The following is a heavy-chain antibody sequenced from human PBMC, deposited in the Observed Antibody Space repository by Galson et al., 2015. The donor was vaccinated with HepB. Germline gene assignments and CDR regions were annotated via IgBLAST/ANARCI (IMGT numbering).Heavy chain of an antibody. CDR3: AREYYYDSSGYHNYFDY. J-gene: IGHJ4*02. V-gene: IGHV1-69*13. Sequence: SVKVSCKASGGTFSSYAISWVRQAPGQGLEWMGGIIPIFGTANYAQKFQGRVTITADETTSTAYMGLRSLRSDDTAVYYCAREYYYDSSGYHNYFDYWGQGTLVTVSS. CDR2: IIPIFGTA. CDR1: GGTFSSYA. D-gene: IGHD3-22*01.